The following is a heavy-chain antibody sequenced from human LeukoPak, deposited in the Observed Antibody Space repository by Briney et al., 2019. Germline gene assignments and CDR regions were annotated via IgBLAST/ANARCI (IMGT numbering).Heavy chain of an antibody. CDR1: GFTFNSYA. J-gene: IGHJ1*01. V-gene: IGHV3-23*01. CDR2: ISGSGGST. CDR3: AKPPKNLESGYSYGDSAEYFQH. Sequence: GGSLRLSCAASGFTFNSYAMSWVRQAPGKGLEWVSAISGSGGSTYYADSVKGRFTISRDNSKNTLYLQMNSLRAEDTAVYYCAKPPKNLESGYSYGDSAEYFQHWGQGTLVTVSS. D-gene: IGHD5-18*01.